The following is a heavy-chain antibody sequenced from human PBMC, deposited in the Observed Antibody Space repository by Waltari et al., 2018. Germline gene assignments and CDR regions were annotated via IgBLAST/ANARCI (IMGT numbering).Heavy chain of an antibody. CDR3: ARSFDFWSGYPLDY. D-gene: IGHD3-3*01. J-gene: IGHJ4*02. Sequence: QVQLQESGPGLVKPSETLSLICSVSGDSITNYYWGWVRQPPGNGLEWIGYISHSGSTRYNPSLKSRVTISVDTSKKQFSLRLDSVTAADTAVYYCARSFDFWSGYPLDYWGQGTLVTVSS. CDR1: GDSITNYY. CDR2: ISHSGST. V-gene: IGHV4-59*01.